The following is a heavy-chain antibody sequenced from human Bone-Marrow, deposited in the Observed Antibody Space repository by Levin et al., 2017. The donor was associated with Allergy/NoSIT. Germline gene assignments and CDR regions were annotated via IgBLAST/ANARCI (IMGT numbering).Heavy chain of an antibody. CDR1: GGSISSGGYY. CDR2: IHYSGST. V-gene: IGHV4-31*03. CDR3: ARYFETPHNSGYYRLLDL. J-gene: IGHJ5*02. D-gene: IGHD3-3*01. Sequence: SQTLSLTCTVSGGSISSGGYYWSWIRQHPGKGLEWIGFIHYSGSTHYNPSLKSRVTISVETSKSQFSLNLTSVTAADTAVYYCARYFETPHNSGYYRLLDLWGQGTLVTVSS.